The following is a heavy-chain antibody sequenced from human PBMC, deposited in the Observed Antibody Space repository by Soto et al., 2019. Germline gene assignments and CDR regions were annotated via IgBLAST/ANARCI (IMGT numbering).Heavy chain of an antibody. CDR2: IRARGDII. CDR3: AKDRGDGAY. V-gene: IGHV3-23*01. D-gene: IGHD3-10*01. CDR1: GFSFSTYA. Sequence: EVQLLESGGGLIQPGGSLRLSCAASGFSFSTYAMSWVRQAPGKGLEWVSTIRARGDIIYYADSVKGRFTISRANSRNTLYLQMKSRRAEDTAIYYCAKDRGDGAYWGRGTLVTVSS. J-gene: IGHJ4*02.